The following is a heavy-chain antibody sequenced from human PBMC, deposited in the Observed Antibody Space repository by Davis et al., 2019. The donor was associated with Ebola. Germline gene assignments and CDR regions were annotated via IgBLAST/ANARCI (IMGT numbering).Heavy chain of an antibody. V-gene: IGHV3-23*01. CDR1: GFTFKTSA. CDR2: ISGYGDET. J-gene: IGHJ4*02. Sequence: PGGSLRLSCAASGFTFKTSAISWVRQAPAKGLEWVSTISGYGDETFYADSVKGRFTISRDNSKNTVYLQMDSLRVEDTALYYGAQRGHTIGWFDYWGPGALVTISS. CDR3: AQRGHTIGWFDY. D-gene: IGHD2-15*01.